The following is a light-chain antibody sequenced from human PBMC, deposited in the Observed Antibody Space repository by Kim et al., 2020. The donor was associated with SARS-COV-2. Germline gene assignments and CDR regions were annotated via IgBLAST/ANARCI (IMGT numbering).Light chain of an antibody. V-gene: IGLV2-8*01. J-gene: IGLJ3*02. Sequence: GQSVTISCTGTSGDVGGYNYVSWYQQHPGKAPKLMIYEVSKRPSGVPDRFSGSKAGNTASLTVSGLQAEDEADYYCSSYAGSNNWVFGGGTQLTVL. CDR1: SGDVGGYNY. CDR3: SSYAGSNNWV. CDR2: EVS.